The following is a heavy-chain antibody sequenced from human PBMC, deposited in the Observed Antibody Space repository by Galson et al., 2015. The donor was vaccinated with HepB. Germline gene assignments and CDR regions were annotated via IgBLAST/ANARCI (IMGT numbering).Heavy chain of an antibody. Sequence: SVKVSCKASGYTFTSYSMNWVRQAPGQGLEWMGLINPSGGSTSYAQKFQGRVTMTRDTSTSTAYMELRSLKSDDTAVYYCAGDREVVPGTNYYYYYYMDVWGKGTTVTVSS. CDR2: INPSGGST. V-gene: IGHV1-46*01. J-gene: IGHJ6*03. CDR3: AGDREVVPGTNYYYYYYMDV. D-gene: IGHD2-2*01. CDR1: GYTFTSYS.